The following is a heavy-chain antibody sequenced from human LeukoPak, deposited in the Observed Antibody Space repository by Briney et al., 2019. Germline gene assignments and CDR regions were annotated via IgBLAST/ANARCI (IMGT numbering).Heavy chain of an antibody. CDR3: AREYSLTMVRGASGY. V-gene: IGHV3-11*04. D-gene: IGHD3-10*01. CDR1: GFSLSDYY. CDR2: IGSTI. J-gene: IGHJ4*02. Sequence: GGSLRLSCVASGFSLSDYYMSWIRQAPGKGLEWVSYIGSTIYYADSVKGRFTISRDNAKNSPYLQMNSLRAEDTAVYYCAREYSLTMVRGASGYWGQGTLVTVSS.